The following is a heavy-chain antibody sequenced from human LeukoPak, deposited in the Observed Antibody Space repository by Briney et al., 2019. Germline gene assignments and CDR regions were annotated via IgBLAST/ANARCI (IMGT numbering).Heavy chain of an antibody. J-gene: IGHJ4*02. D-gene: IGHD3-22*01. Sequence: ASVKVSCKASGYTFTSYGISWVRQAPGQGLEWMGWISAYNGNTNYAQKLQGRVTMTTDTSTSTAYMELRSLRSDDTAVYYCARDSEGDYYDSSGYHAPQSYWGQGTLVTVSS. CDR2: ISAYNGNT. V-gene: IGHV1-18*01. CDR1: GYTFTSYG. CDR3: ARDSEGDYYDSSGYHAPQSY.